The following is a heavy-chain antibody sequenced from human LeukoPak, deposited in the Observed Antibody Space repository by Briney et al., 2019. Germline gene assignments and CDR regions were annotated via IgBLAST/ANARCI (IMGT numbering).Heavy chain of an antibody. D-gene: IGHD4-17*01. Sequence: QPGGSLRLSCAASGFTFSGSAMHWVRQASGKGLEWVGRIRSKANSYATAYAASVKGRFTISRDDPKNTAYLQMNSLQTEDTAVYYCTSSYGDANWFDPWGQGTLVTVSS. V-gene: IGHV3-73*01. CDR3: TSSYGDANWFDP. CDR2: IRSKANSYAT. J-gene: IGHJ5*02. CDR1: GFTFSGSA.